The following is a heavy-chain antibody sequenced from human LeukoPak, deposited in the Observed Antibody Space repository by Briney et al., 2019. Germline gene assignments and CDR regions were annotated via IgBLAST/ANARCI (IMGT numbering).Heavy chain of an antibody. CDR1: GYTFTGYY. V-gene: IGHV1-2*02. Sequence: GASVKVSCKASGYTFTGYYMHWLRQAPRQGLEWMGWINPNSGGTNYAQNLQGRVTMTRDTSISTAHMELSSLRSDDTAVYYCARGRYYYDSSGYYSLVYWGQGTLVTVSS. J-gene: IGHJ4*02. CDR2: INPNSGGT. CDR3: ARGRYYYDSSGYYSLVY. D-gene: IGHD3-22*01.